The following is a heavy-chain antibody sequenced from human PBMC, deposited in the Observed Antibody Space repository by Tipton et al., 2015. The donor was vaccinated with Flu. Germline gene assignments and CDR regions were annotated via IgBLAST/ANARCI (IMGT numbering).Heavy chain of an antibody. CDR1: GFTVSSNY. CDR2: IYSGGST. Sequence: GSLRLSCAASGFTVSSNYMSWVRQAPGKGLEWVSVIYSGGSTYYADSVTGRFTISRDNSKNTLYLQMNSLRAEDTAVYYCARDQGGRGYFQHWGQGTLVTVSS. V-gene: IGHV3-53*01. CDR3: ARDQGGRGYFQH. J-gene: IGHJ1*01.